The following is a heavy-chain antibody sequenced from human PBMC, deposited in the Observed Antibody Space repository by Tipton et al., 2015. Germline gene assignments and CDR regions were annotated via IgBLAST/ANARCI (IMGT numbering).Heavy chain of an antibody. CDR3: AREVGYNDSTGYDY. D-gene: IGHD3-22*01. CDR1: GDSISSSNW. J-gene: IGHJ4*02. CDR2: IHHGGST. Sequence: TLSLTCSVSGDSISSSNWWSWVRQPPGKGLEWIGEIHHGGSTNYNPSLKSRFTMSVDTSKNQFSLHLSSVTAADTAVYYCAREVGYNDSTGYDYWGQGTLVTVSS. V-gene: IGHV4-4*02.